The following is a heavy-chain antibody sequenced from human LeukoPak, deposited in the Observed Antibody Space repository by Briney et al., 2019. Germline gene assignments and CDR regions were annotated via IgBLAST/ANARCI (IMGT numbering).Heavy chain of an antibody. Sequence: SQTLSLTCTVSGGSVSSGDYYWSWIRQPPGKGLEWIGYIYYSGSTYYNPSLKSRVTISVDTSKNQFSLKLSSVTAADTAVYYCARVSRDGYNYYYFDYWGQGTLVTVSS. D-gene: IGHD5-24*01. CDR2: IYYSGST. CDR1: GGSVSSGDYY. V-gene: IGHV4-30-4*01. J-gene: IGHJ4*02. CDR3: ARVSRDGYNYYYFDY.